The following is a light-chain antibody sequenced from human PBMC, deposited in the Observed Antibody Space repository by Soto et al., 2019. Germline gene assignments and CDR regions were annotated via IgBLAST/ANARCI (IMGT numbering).Light chain of an antibody. CDR1: QSLGSD. CDR2: GAS. V-gene: IGKV3-15*01. CDR3: QQYGSSPWT. J-gene: IGKJ1*01. Sequence: EIVMTQSPGTLSLSPGDTATLSCRASQSLGSDLAWYQQKPGQAPRLLIFGASARPTGIPARISGSGSGTEFTLTISSLRSEDFAVYFCQQYGSSPWTFGQGTKVEIK.